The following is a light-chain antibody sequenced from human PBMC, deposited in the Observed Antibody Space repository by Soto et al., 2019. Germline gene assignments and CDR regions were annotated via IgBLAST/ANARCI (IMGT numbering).Light chain of an antibody. Sequence: ERVMRQSPATLSVSPGERATLSCRASQSVSTNLAWYQQKPGQAPRLLIFGASTRATGIPARFSGSGSGTEFTLTISSLQSEDFAVYYCQQYDNWPPTTFGQGTKVDIK. J-gene: IGKJ1*01. CDR2: GAS. CDR1: QSVSTN. V-gene: IGKV3-15*01. CDR3: QQYDNWPPTT.